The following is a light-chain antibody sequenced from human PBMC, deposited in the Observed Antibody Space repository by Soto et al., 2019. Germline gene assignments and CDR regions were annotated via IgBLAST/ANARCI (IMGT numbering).Light chain of an antibody. Sequence: DIQMTQSPSSLSASVGDRVTITCRASQSISNYLNWYQQKPGKAPNLLIYAASSLQGGVPSRFSGSGSGTDFTLTISSLQPEDFATYFCQQSYSTPQTFGQGTKVEIK. CDR3: QQSYSTPQT. CDR1: QSISNY. V-gene: IGKV1-39*01. CDR2: AAS. J-gene: IGKJ1*01.